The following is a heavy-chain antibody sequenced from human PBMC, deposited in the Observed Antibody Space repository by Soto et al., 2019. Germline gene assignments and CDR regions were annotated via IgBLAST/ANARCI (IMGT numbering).Heavy chain of an antibody. CDR1: GFTFSSYW. Sequence: EVQLVESGGGLVQPGGSLRLSCAASGFTFSSYWMSWVRQAPGKGLEWVGNIKQDGSEKYYVDSVKGRFTISRDNAKNSLYLQMNSLSAEDTAVYYCAREPYFSGWYVFEVYYYGMDVWGQGTTVTVSS. V-gene: IGHV3-7*05. CDR3: AREPYFSGWYVFEVYYYGMDV. J-gene: IGHJ6*02. D-gene: IGHD6-19*01. CDR2: IKQDGSEK.